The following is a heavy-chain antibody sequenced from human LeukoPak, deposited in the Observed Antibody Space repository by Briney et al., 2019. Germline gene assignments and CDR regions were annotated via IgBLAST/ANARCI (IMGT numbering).Heavy chain of an antibody. CDR2: INPSGGST. D-gene: IGHD6-19*01. CDR3: ARARSGYSSGWYQFTY. J-gene: IGHJ4*02. V-gene: IGHV1-46*01. Sequence: ASVKVSCKASGYTFTSYYMHWVRQAPGQGLEWMGIINPSGGSTSYAQKFQGRVTMTRDTSTSTVYMELSSLRSEDTAVYYCARARSGYSSGWYQFTYWGQGTLVTVPS. CDR1: GYTFTSYY.